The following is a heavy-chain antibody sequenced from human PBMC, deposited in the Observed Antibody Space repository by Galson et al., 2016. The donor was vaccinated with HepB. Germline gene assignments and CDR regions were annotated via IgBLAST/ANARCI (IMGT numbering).Heavy chain of an antibody. J-gene: IGHJ4*02. CDR1: GASISDTEYY. D-gene: IGHD6-13*01. V-gene: IGHV4-39*07. CDR3: ARGYFRSSWNSLRYYYFDD. Sequence: SETLSLTCTVSGASISDTEYYWGWIRQPPGRGLEWIGSMYHAEDTYYNPSLKSRVTISVDTSKNQFSLTLRSVTAADTAVIYCARGYFRSSWNSLRYYYFDDWGQGTLLTVSS. CDR2: MYHAEDT.